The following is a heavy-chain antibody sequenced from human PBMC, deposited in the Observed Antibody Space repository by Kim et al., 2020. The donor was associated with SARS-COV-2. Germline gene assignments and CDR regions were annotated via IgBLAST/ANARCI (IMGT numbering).Heavy chain of an antibody. J-gene: IGHJ2*01. CDR3: TTEDWYFDL. CDR1: GFTFSNDW. Sequence: GGSLRLSCAASGFTFSNDWMSWVRQAPGKGLEWVGRIKSKTDGRKKDYAVPVRGRFTIYRADSKNTLYMQMNSLKTEDTADYDCTTEDWYFDLWGRGTL. CDR2: IKSKTDGRKK. V-gene: IGHV3-15*01.